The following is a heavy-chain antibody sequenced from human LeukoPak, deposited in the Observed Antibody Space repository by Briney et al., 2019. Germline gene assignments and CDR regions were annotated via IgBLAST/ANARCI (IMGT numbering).Heavy chain of an antibody. CDR1: VGTLSRYA. J-gene: IGHJ5*02. Sequence: SVKVSSMASVGTLSRYAIRGVRQAPGQGLEWMGGIIPIFGTANYAQKLQGRVTITTDESTSTAYMELSSLRSEDTAVYYCARDVNENWFDPWGQATLVTVSS. CDR2: IIPIFGTA. CDR3: ARDVNENWFDP. D-gene: IGHD2/OR15-2a*01. V-gene: IGHV1-69*05.